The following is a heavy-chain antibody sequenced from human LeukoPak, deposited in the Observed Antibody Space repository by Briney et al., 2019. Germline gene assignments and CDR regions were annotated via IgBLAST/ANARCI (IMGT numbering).Heavy chain of an antibody. CDR1: GFTFSSYS. J-gene: IGHJ4*02. V-gene: IGHV3-23*01. CDR3: AKATMDTTYFDS. D-gene: IGHD4/OR15-4a*01. CDR2: ISGGGSTI. Sequence: GGSLRLSCAASGFTFSSYSMNWVRQAPGKGLEWVSAISGGGSTIFYADSVKGRFTVSRDNSDNTLFLQMNRLRVEDTALYYCAKATMDTTYFDSWGQGTLVTVSS.